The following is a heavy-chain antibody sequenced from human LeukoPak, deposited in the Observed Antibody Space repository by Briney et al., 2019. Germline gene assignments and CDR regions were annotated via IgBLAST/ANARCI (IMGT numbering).Heavy chain of an antibody. V-gene: IGHV3-64*01. CDR1: GFTFSSYT. CDR2: ITTDGGAT. Sequence: PGGSLRLSCAASGFTFSSYTTHWVRRAPGKGLEYVSSITTDGGATYYANSVRGRFTISRDNSKNNLYLQMGSLRAEDMAVYYCARDLSGSHAFEIWGQGTMVAVSS. D-gene: IGHD3-16*01. CDR3: ARDLSGSHAFEI. J-gene: IGHJ3*02.